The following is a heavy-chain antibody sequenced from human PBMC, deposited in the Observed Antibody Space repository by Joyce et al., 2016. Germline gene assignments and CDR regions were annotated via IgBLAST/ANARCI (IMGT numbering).Heavy chain of an antibody. CDR3: AKGDYDFWSGHGTFDI. CDR1: GFNFSSDV. CDR2: VTGSGGTT. Sequence: EVQLLESGGGLVQPGGSLRLSCAASGFNFSSDVMAWVRQAPGKGLEWVSGVTGSGGTTFNAESVQGRFTISRDNGKNTLYLQMNSLRAEDTAVYYCAKGDYDFWSGHGTFDIWGQGTMVTVSS. V-gene: IGHV3-23*01. J-gene: IGHJ3*02. D-gene: IGHD3-3*01.